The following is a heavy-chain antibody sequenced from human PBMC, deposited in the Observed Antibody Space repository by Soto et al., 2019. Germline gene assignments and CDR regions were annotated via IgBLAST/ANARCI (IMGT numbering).Heavy chain of an antibody. CDR1: GYTFTSYG. J-gene: IGHJ2*01. D-gene: IGHD4-17*01. V-gene: IGHV1-18*01. CDR3: ARKFYGDHSEGWYFDL. Sequence: ASVKVSCKASGYTFTSYGISWVRQAPGQGLEWMGWISAYNGNTNYAQKLQGRVTMTTDTSTSKAYMELRSLRSDDTAVYYCARKFYGDHSEGWYFDLWGRGTLVTVSS. CDR2: ISAYNGNT.